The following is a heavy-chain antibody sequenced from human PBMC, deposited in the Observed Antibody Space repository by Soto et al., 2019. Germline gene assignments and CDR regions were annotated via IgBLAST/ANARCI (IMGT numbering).Heavy chain of an antibody. V-gene: IGHV1-69*13. D-gene: IGHD6-19*01. J-gene: IGHJ6*02. CDR2: IIPIFGTA. CDR3: ARDREWLGNYYYYGMDV. Sequence: GASVKVSCKASGYTFTSYGTSWVRQAPGQGLEWMGGIIPIFGTANYAQKFQGRVTITADESTSTAYMELSSLRSEDTAVYYCARDREWLGNYYYYGMDVWGQGTTVTVSS. CDR1: GYTFTSYG.